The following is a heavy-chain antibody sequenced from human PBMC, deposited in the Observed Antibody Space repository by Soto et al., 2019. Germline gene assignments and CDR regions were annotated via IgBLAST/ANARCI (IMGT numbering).Heavy chain of an antibody. CDR3: AKDWATAMVTGSYY. CDR1: GFTFSSYG. CDR2: ISYDGSNK. J-gene: IGHJ4*02. Sequence: VGSLRLSCAASGFTFSSYGMHWVRQAPGKGLEWVAVISYDGSNKYYADSVKGRFTISRDNSKNTLYLQMNSLRAEDTAVYYCAKDWATAMVTGSYYWGQGTLVTVSS. V-gene: IGHV3-30*18. D-gene: IGHD5-18*01.